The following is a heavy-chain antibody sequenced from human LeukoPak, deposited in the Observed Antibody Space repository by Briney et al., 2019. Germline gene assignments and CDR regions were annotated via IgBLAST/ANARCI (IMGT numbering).Heavy chain of an antibody. CDR3: ARGMSRQQLFDY. J-gene: IGHJ4*02. CDR2: ISSTISTI. V-gene: IGHV3-48*02. D-gene: IGHD6-13*01. CDR1: GFTFSRYS. Sequence: GGSLRLSCAASGFTFSRYSVNWVRQAPGKGLEWVSYISSTISTIYYADSVKGRFTISRDNAKSSLYLQMNSLRDEDTAVYYCARGMSRQQLFDYWGQGTLVTVSS.